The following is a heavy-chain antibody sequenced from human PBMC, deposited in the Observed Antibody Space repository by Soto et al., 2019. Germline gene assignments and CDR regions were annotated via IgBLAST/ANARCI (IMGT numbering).Heavy chain of an antibody. CDR3: ARGEDAFFYYGLDV. CDR1: GGSIYTYY. Sequence: PSETLSLTCNVSGGSIYTYYWNWIRQSPGKGLEWIGYISDGGSTSYNPSLKSRVTKSVDTSKSQFSLKLTSVTAADTAVYYCARGEDAFFYYGLDVWGQGITVTVSS. CDR2: ISDGGST. V-gene: IGHV4-59*01. J-gene: IGHJ6*02.